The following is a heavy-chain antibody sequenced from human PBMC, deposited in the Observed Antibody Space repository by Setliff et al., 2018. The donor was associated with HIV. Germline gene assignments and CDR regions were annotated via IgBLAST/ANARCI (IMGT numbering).Heavy chain of an antibody. Sequence: SETLSLTCTVSGDSVSSSSYYWGWIRQPPGKGLEWVGTIAYSGSTYYNPSLKSRVTISVDTSKNQFSLKLTTMTAVDTAVYHCARINNWDNWFDPWGQGTLVTVSS. V-gene: IGHV4-39*01. D-gene: IGHD1-20*01. J-gene: IGHJ5*02. CDR3: ARINNWDNWFDP. CDR2: IAYSGST. CDR1: GDSVSSSSYY.